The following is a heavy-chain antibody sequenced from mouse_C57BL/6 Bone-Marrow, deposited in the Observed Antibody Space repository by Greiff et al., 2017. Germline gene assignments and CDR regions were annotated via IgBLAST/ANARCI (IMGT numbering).Heavy chain of an antibody. CDR1: GYSFTDYN. CDR3: AEVIYYGILYDFDY. D-gene: IGHD2-1*01. CDR2: INPNYGTT. V-gene: IGHV1-39*01. J-gene: IGHJ2*01. Sequence: VQLQQSGPELVKPGASVKISCKASGYSFTDYNMNWVKQSNGKSLEWIGVINPNYGTTSYNQKFKGKATLTVDQSSSTAYMQRNSLTSEDSAVYYCAEVIYYGILYDFDYWGQGTTLTVSS.